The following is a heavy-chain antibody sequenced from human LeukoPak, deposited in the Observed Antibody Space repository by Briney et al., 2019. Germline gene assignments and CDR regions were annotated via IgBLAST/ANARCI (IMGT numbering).Heavy chain of an antibody. CDR3: ARKRPNYFDY. CDR2: INLDGSQK. Sequence: SGGSLRLSCVASGFTFSSYSMSWVRQAPGKGPEWVANINLDGSQKYYVDSVKGRFTISRDNAENSLYLQMNSLRAEDTALYYCARKRPNYFDYWGQGTLVTVSS. J-gene: IGHJ4*02. CDR1: GFTFSSYS. V-gene: IGHV3-7*01.